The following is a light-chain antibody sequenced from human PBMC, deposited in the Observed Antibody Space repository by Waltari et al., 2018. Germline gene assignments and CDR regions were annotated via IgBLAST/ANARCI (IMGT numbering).Light chain of an antibody. Sequence: DSQMTQSPASLSASVRDRVTITCRASQSITRWLALYQQKAGKAPKLLIYKAAILESGVPSRFSGGGSGTEFTLTISSLQPDDFATYYCQHYDSYSATFGRGTKVEIK. CDR3: QHYDSYSAT. CDR2: KAA. J-gene: IGKJ4*02. CDR1: QSITRW. V-gene: IGKV1-5*03.